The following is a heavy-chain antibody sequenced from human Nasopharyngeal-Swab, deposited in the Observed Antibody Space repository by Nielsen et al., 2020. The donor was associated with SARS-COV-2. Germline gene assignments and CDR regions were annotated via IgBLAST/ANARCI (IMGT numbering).Heavy chain of an antibody. J-gene: IGHJ4*02. CDR2: IHHSGST. Sequence: SCTVSGGSVNTASYYWSWIRQPPGKGPEWIGHIHHSGSTNYNPALKSRLTMSIDTSQNLFSLRLTSVTAADSAMYYCASLTITFGGVIAQNWGQGTQVIVSS. V-gene: IGHV4-61*01. D-gene: IGHD3-16*02. CDR3: ASLTITFGGVIAQN. CDR1: GGSVNTASYY.